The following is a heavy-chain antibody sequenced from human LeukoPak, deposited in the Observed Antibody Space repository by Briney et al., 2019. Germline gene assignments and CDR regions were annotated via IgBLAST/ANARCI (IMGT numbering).Heavy chain of an antibody. J-gene: IGHJ4*02. CDR3: AKVQSDWLLIYYFDY. CDR1: GFTFRSYE. D-gene: IGHD3-9*01. CDR2: ISSSGSTM. V-gene: IGHV3-48*03. Sequence: GGSLRLSCAASGFTFRSYEMNWVRQAPGKGLEWISYISSSGSTMYYADSVKGRFTISRDNAKNSLYLQLHSLRAEDTAVYYCAKVQSDWLLIYYFDYWGQGTLVTVSS.